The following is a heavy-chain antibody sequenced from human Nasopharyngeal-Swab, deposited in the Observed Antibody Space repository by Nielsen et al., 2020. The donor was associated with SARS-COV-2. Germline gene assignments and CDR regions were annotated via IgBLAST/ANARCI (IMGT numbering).Heavy chain of an antibody. J-gene: IGHJ6*02. CDR1: GYTFTSYT. CDR2: INTNTGNP. Sequence: ASVKVSCKASGYTFTSYTMNWVRQAPGQGLEWMGWINTNTGNPTYAQGFTGRFVFSLDTSVSTAYLQISSLKAEDTAVYYCARHPPILGYCSSTSCLHHYYYGMDVWGHGTTVTVSS. D-gene: IGHD2-2*01. V-gene: IGHV7-4-1*02. CDR3: ARHPPILGYCSSTSCLHHYYYGMDV.